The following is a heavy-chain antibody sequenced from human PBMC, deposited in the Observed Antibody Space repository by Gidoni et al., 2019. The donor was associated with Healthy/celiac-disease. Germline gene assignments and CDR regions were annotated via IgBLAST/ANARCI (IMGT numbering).Heavy chain of an antibody. CDR3: ARERRVVVVPAATYPDY. D-gene: IGHD2-2*01. J-gene: IGHJ4*02. V-gene: IGHV4-4*07. CDR2: IYTSGST. Sequence: QVQLQESGPGLVKPPETLSLTCTVSGGSISSYYWSWTRQPAGRGMEWIGRIYTSGSTNYNPSLKSRVTMSVDTSKNQFSLKLSSVTAADTAVYYCARERRVVVVPAATYPDYWGQGTLVTVSS. CDR1: GGSISSYY.